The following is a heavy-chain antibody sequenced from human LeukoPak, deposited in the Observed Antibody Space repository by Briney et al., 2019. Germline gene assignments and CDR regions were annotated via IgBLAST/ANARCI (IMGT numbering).Heavy chain of an antibody. CDR1: GGSITGSSYY. CDR2: MYYSGST. Sequence: SETLSLTCTVSGGSITGSSYYWGWIRQPPGKGLEWLGSMYYSGSTYYNPSLKGRVTIPVDTSKNQFSLRLSSVTAADTAVYYCARQYYDNTGYYYFDYWGQGNLVTVSS. J-gene: IGHJ4*02. V-gene: IGHV4-39*01. D-gene: IGHD3-22*01. CDR3: ARQYYDNTGYYYFDY.